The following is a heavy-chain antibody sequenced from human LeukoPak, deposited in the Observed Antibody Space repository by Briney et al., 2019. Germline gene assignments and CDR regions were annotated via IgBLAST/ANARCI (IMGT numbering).Heavy chain of an antibody. D-gene: IGHD1-26*01. V-gene: IGHV4-34*01. CDR1: GGSFSGYY. CDR2: INHSEST. J-gene: IGHJ5*02. Sequence: SEPLSLTCAVYGGSFSGYYWSWIRQPPGKGLEWIGEINHSESTNYNPSLKSRVTISVDMSKNQFSLKLSSVTAADTAVYYCASRVGATYNWFDPWGQGTRVTVSS. CDR3: ASRVGATYNWFDP.